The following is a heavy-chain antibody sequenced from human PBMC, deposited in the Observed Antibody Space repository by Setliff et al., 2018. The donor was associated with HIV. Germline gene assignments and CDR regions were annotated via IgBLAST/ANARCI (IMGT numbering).Heavy chain of an antibody. Sequence: GGSLRLSCAVSGFTFSRYAMSWVRQAPGKGLEWVSIIYSDDYTKYADSLKGRFTFSRDPSQNAVYLQMNSLRAEDTAIYYCARRAYCSSTACFDTWGQGTLVTVSS. CDR2: IYSDDYT. CDR1: GFTFSRYA. CDR3: ARRAYCSSTACFDT. J-gene: IGHJ4*02. V-gene: IGHV3-66*04. D-gene: IGHD2-2*01.